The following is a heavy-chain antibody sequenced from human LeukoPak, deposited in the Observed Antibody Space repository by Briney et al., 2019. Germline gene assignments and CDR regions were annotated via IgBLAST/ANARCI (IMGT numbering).Heavy chain of an antibody. V-gene: IGHV3-9*01. Sequence: GGSLRLSCAASGFTFDDYAMHWVRQAPGQGLEWVSGISWNSGSIGYADSVKGRFTISRDNANNSLYLQMNSLRAEDTAVYYCARDYYDSSGYYYFDYWGQGTLVTVSS. D-gene: IGHD3-22*01. CDR1: GFTFDDYA. J-gene: IGHJ4*02. CDR3: ARDYYDSSGYYYFDY. CDR2: ISWNSGSI.